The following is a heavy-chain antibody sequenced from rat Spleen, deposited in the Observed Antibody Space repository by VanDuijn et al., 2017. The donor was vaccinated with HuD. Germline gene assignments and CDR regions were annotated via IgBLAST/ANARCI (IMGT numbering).Heavy chain of an antibody. CDR2: ISYDGSST. Sequence: EVQLVESGGGLVQPGRSLKLSCAASGFTFSDYNMAWVRQAPKKGLEWVTTISYDGSSTYYRDSVKGRFTISRDNAKSTLYLQMDSLRSEDTATYYCARLYLSVMDAWGQGASVTVSS. D-gene: IGHD1-2*01. CDR1: GFTFSDYN. J-gene: IGHJ4*01. V-gene: IGHV5S10*01. CDR3: ARLYLSVMDA.